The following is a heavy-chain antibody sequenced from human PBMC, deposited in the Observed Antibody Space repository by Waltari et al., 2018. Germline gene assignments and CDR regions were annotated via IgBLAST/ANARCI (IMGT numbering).Heavy chain of an antibody. Sequence: EVQLVESGGGLVQPGGSLRLSCVASGFTLSDHYMDWVRQAPGKGREWVSSTKNKANSHITDYAASVKGRFIGSRDDSKNSLYLQMNNLKTEDTAVYYCARDTAAALDSWGQGTLVTVSS. CDR3: ARDTAAALDS. CDR2: TKNKANSHIT. D-gene: IGHD2-2*01. V-gene: IGHV3-72*01. CDR1: GFTLSDHY. J-gene: IGHJ4*02.